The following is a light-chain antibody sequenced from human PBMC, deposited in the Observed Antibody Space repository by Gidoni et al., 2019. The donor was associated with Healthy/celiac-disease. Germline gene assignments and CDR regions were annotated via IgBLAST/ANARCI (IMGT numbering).Light chain of an antibody. CDR3: QAWDSSTAK. J-gene: IGLJ2*01. CDR1: KLGDKY. CDR2: QDS. Sequence: SYELTQPPSVSVSPGQTASITCSGDKLGDKYACWYQQKPGQSPVLVIYQDSKRPSGIPDRFSGSNSGNTATLTISGTQAMDEADYYCQAWDSSTAKFGGGTKLTVL. V-gene: IGLV3-1*01.